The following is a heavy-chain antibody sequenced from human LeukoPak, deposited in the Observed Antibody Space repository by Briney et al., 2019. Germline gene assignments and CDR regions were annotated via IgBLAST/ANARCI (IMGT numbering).Heavy chain of an antibody. D-gene: IGHD3-16*02. V-gene: IGHV3-30*04. CDR3: ARDRVMITFGGVIDNDAFDI. J-gene: IGHJ3*02. CDR2: ISYDGSNK. Sequence: GGSLRLSCPASGFTFSSYAMHWVRQAPGKGLEWVAVISYDGSNKYYADSVKGRFTISRDNSKNTLYLQMNSLRAEDTAVYYCARDRVMITFGGVIDNDAFDIWGQGTMVTVSS. CDR1: GFTFSSYA.